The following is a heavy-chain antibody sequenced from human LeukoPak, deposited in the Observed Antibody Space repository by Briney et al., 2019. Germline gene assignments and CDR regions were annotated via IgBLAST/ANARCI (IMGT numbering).Heavy chain of an antibody. Sequence: GGSLRLSCAASGFTFSSYAMSWVRQAPGKGLEWVSYISSSSSTIYYADSVKGRFTISRDNAKNSLYLQMNSLRAEDTAVYYCARARGTPFRYYFDYWGQGTLVTVSS. D-gene: IGHD3-10*01. CDR2: ISSSSSTI. J-gene: IGHJ4*02. CDR3: ARARGTPFRYYFDY. V-gene: IGHV3-48*04. CDR1: GFTFSSYA.